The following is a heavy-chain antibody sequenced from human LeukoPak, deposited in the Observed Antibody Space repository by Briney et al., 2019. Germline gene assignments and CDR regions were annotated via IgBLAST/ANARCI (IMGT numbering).Heavy chain of an antibody. J-gene: IGHJ4*02. Sequence: PGGSLRLSCAASGFTFNSYEMNWVRQAPGKGLEWVSYINIGGSAIYYADSVKGRFTISRDNAKNSLYLQMNSLRADDTAVYYCARGGSYVHYWGQGTLVTVSS. CDR3: ARGGSYVHY. V-gene: IGHV3-48*03. CDR2: INIGGSAI. D-gene: IGHD1-26*01. CDR1: GFTFNSYE.